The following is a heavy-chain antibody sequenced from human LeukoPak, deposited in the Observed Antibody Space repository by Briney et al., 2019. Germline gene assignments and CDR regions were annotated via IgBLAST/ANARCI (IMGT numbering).Heavy chain of an antibody. D-gene: IGHD1-26*01. CDR3: ASSGSSGSYSYGMDV. CDR1: SGSISSSSYY. J-gene: IGHJ6*02. V-gene: IGHV4-39*07. CDR2: IYYSGST. Sequence: SETLSLTCTVSSGSISSSSYYWGWIRQPPGKGLEWIGSIYYSGSTYYNPSLKSRVTISVDTSKNQFSLKLSSVTAADTAVYYCASSGSSGSYSYGMDVWGQGTTVTVSS.